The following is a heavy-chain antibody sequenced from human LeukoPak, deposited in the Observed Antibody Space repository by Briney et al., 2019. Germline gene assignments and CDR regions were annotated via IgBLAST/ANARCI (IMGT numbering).Heavy chain of an antibody. CDR3: ASLQYHLPIRSGSFPWFDP. CDR2: ISGSSSYI. CDR1: GFTFSSYS. Sequence: GGSLRLSCAASGFTFSSYSMNWVRQAPGKGLEWVSSISGSSSYIYYADSVKGRFTISRDNAKNSLYLQMNSLRADDTAVYYCASLQYHLPIRSGSFPWFDPWGQGTLVTVSS. V-gene: IGHV3-21*04. D-gene: IGHD3-10*01. J-gene: IGHJ5*02.